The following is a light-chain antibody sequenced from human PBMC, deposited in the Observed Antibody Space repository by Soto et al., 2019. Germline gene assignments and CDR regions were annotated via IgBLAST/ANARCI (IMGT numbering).Light chain of an antibody. CDR2: DAS. V-gene: IGKV1-33*01. CDR1: HDIKKF. CDR3: QRYDSLPPT. Sequence: DIQMTQSPSSLSASVGDRVTITCQASHDIKKFLNWFQEKPGKAPELLIYDASNLQTGVPSRFSGSGYGTHFTFTISSLQPEDIATYYCQRYDSLPPTFGQGTRLDIK. J-gene: IGKJ5*01.